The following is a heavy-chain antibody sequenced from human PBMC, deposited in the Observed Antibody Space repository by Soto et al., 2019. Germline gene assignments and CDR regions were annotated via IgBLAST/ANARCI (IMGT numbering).Heavy chain of an antibody. Sequence: GASVKVSCKASGGTFSSYAISWVRQAPGQGLEWMGGIIPIFGTANYAQKFQGRVTITADESTSTAYMELSSLRSEDTAVYYCAADLAPSDPYNWFDPWGQGTLVTVSS. CDR2: IIPIFGTA. CDR1: GGTFSSYA. D-gene: IGHD3-3*02. V-gene: IGHV1-69*13. J-gene: IGHJ5*02. CDR3: AADLAPSDPYNWFDP.